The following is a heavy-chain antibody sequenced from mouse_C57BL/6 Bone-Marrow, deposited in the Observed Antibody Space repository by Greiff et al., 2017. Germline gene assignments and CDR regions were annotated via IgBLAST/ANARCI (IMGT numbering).Heavy chain of an antibody. CDR2: IYPRDGST. J-gene: IGHJ4*01. Sequence: QVQLQQSDAELVKPGASVKISCKVSGYTFTDYTIHWMKQRPEQGLEWIGYIYPRDGSTQYNETFKGKATLTADKASSTAYMQINSLTSEDSAVYYCSNPYDMDYGGQGTSVTVSS. CDR1: GYTFTDYT. CDR3: SNPYDMDY. V-gene: IGHV1-78*01. D-gene: IGHD6-1*01.